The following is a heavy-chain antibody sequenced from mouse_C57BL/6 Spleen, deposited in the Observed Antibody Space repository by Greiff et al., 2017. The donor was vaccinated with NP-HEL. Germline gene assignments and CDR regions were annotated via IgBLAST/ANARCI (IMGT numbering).Heavy chain of an antibody. CDR2: IYPRDGST. CDR1: GYTFTVHT. V-gene: IGHV1-78*01. D-gene: IGHD1-1*01. CDR3: ARDYGSVIYYAMDY. J-gene: IGHJ4*01. Sequence: QVQLQQSDAELVKPGASVKISCKVSGYTFTVHTIHWMKQRPEQGLAWIGYIYPRDGSTKYNEKFKGKATLTADKSSSTAYMQLNSLTSEDSAVYCCARDYGSVIYYAMDYWGQGTSVTVSS.